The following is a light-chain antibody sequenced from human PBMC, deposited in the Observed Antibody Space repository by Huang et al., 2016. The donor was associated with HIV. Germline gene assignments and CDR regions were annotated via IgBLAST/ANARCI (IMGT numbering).Light chain of an antibody. CDR1: LSISSW. CDR3: QQYTTYFPT. CDR2: KAS. J-gene: IGKJ2*01. Sequence: DIQMTQSPSTLSASVGDRVTITCRASLSISSWLAWYQQKPGKAPNLLIYKASSLESGVPSRFSGIGAWTEFTLTISSLQPDDFATYYCQQYTTYFPTFGQGTKLEIK. V-gene: IGKV1-5*03.